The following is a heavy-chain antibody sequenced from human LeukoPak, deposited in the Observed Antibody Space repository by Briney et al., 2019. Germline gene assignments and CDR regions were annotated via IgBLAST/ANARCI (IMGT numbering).Heavy chain of an antibody. CDR2: IHSDGSST. CDR1: GFTFSSYW. D-gene: IGHD2-15*01. CDR3: ARDTIPYCSGGSCSRWHY. V-gene: IGHV3-74*01. Sequence: GGSLRLSCAGSGFTFSSYWMHWVRQAPGKGLVWVSRIHSDGSSTSYADSVRGRFTISRDNAKNTLYLQMNSLRVEDTAMYYCARDTIPYCSGGSCSRWHYWGQGTLVTVSS. J-gene: IGHJ4*02.